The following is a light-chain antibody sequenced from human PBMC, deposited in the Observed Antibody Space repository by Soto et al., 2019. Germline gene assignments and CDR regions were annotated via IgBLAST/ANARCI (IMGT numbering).Light chain of an antibody. J-gene: IGLJ2*01. V-gene: IGLV2-14*01. CDR2: AVS. Sequence: QSALTQPASVSGSPGQSITISCTGTSSDVGNNYVSWYQQHPGKAPKLMIYAVSNRPSGVSNRFSGSKSGNTASLTISGLQAEDEADYYCSSYTSSSPYVVFGGGSKLTVL. CDR1: SSDVGNNY. CDR3: SSYTSSSPYVV.